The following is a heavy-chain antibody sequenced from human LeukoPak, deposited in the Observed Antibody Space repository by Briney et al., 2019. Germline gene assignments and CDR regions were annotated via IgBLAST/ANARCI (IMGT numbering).Heavy chain of an antibody. CDR2: IRSNSDGGTI. D-gene: IGHD3-22*01. CDR1: GFTFSNAW. CDR3: ATDFYDTT. V-gene: IGHV3-15*07. Sequence: GGSLRLSCATSGFTFSNAWMNWVRQAPGKGLEWVGCIRSNSDGGTIDYAAPVKGRFTLSRDDSKTTLYLQMNSLQTEDTAVYYCATDFYDTTWGQGTLVTVSS. J-gene: IGHJ5*02.